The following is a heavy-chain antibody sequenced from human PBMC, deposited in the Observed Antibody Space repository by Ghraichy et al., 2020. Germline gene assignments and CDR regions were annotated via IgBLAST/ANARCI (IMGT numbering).Heavy chain of an antibody. Sequence: GGSLRLSCAASGFTFSSYGMSWVRQAPGKGLEWVSSITGNCGTTYYADSVKGRFTISRDNSKNTLYLQMNSLGAEDTAVYYCAKSPSETYFVWGSYRTDYWGQGTLVTVSS. V-gene: IGHV3-23*01. CDR3: AKSPSETYFVWGSYRTDY. D-gene: IGHD3-16*02. J-gene: IGHJ4*02. CDR1: GFTFSSYG. CDR2: ITGNCGTT.